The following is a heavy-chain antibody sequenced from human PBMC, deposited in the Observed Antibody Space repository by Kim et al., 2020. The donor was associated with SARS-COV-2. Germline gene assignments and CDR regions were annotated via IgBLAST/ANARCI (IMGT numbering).Heavy chain of an antibody. J-gene: IGHJ4*02. D-gene: IGHD2-21*02. V-gene: IGHV3-7*03. CDR3: AKLGVTSSGFDY. Sequence: YVDSVKGRVTISRANAKNSLYLQMNSLRAEDTAVYYCAKLGVTSSGFDYWGQGTLVTVSS.